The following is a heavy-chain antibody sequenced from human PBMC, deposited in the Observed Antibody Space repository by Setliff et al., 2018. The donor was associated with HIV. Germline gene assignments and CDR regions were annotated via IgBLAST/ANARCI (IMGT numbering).Heavy chain of an antibody. J-gene: IGHJ6*03. CDR3: ARGRGYYYYYMDV. D-gene: IGHD3-10*01. Sequence: SVKVSCKVSGDTFRNYALNWVRQAPGQGLEGMGGIIPPVGAAVYAQNFQGRVTITADESTSTAYMELSSLRSEDTAVYYCARGRGYYYYYMDVWGKGTTVTVSS. V-gene: IGHV1-69*13. CDR2: IIPPVGAA. CDR1: GDTFRNYA.